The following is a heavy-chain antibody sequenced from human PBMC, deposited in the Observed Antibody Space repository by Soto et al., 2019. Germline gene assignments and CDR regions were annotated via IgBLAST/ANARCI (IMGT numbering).Heavy chain of an antibody. J-gene: IGHJ6*02. V-gene: IGHV4-39*01. CDR3: ATNYAYYYYYGMDV. CDR2: IYYSGST. Sequence: KTSETLSLTCTFSCGSIISSSYYWGWIRQPPGKGLEWIGSIYYSGSTYYNPSLKSRVTISVDTSKNQFSLKLSSVTAADTAVYYCATNYAYYYYYGMDVWGQGTTVTVSS. D-gene: IGHD4-4*01. CDR1: CGSIISSSYY.